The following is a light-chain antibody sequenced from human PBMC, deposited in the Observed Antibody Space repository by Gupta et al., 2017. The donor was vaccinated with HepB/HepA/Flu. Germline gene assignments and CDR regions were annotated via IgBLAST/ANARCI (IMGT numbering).Light chain of an antibody. CDR3: CSYDGRRSWV. CDR1: SSDVGGYNY. J-gene: IGLJ3*02. CDR2: DVT. Sequence: QSALTQPRSVSGSPGQSVTISCTGTSSDVGGYNYFSWYQQHPGKAPQFMFEDVTKRPSGAQELSDAKNAGTAALPNSSRLQADDAANYCSCSYDGRRSWVFGGGTKVTVL. V-gene: IGLV2-11*01.